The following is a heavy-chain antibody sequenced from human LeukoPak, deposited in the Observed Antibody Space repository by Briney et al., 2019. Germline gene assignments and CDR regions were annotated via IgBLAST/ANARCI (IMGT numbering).Heavy chain of an antibody. Sequence: ASVKVSCKASGYTFTSYGISWVRQAPGQGLEWMGWISAYNGNTNYAQKLQGRVTMTTDTSTSTAYMELRSLRSDDTAVYYCARDSRPFGNGLYNWFDPWGQGTLVTVYS. V-gene: IGHV1-18*01. CDR2: ISAYNGNT. J-gene: IGHJ5*02. D-gene: IGHD2/OR15-2a*01. CDR3: ARDSRPFGNGLYNWFDP. CDR1: GYTFTSYG.